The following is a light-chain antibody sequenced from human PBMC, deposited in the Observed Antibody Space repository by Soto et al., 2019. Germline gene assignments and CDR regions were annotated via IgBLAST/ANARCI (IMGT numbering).Light chain of an antibody. CDR2: DVI. J-gene: IGLJ2*01. V-gene: IGLV2-11*01. Sequence: QSVLTQPRSVSGSPGQSVTISCTGTSSDIGRYPYVSWYQHHPGKAPKLLIYDVIKRPSGVPDRFSASKSGNTASLIISGLQAEDEADYYCCTYVAMWTSLFGGGTQLTVL. CDR3: CTYVAMWTSL. CDR1: SSDIGRYPY.